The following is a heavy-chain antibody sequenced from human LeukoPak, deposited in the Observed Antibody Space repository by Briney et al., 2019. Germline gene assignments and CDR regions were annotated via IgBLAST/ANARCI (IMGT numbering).Heavy chain of an antibody. V-gene: IGHV4-39*01. J-gene: IGHJ4*02. CDR2: IYYSGST. Sequence: SETLALTCTGSGGSISSRRYYLGWIRQPPGKGLEWIGSIYYSGSTYYNPSLKSRVTISVDTSKNQFSLKLSSVTAADTAVYYCARHIGYFDYWGQGTLVTVSS. CDR3: ARHIGYFDY. CDR1: GGSISSRRYY. D-gene: IGHD2-15*01.